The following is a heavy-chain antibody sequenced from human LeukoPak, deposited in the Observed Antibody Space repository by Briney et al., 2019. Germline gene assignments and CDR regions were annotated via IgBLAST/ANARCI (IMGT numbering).Heavy chain of an antibody. V-gene: IGHV3-23*01. CDR3: ATAMTKGGCSSTSCPQEY. D-gene: IGHD2-2*01. CDR1: GFTFSSYA. CDR2: ISGSGGST. Sequence: GGSLRLSCAASGFTFSSYAMSWVRQAPGKGLEWVSAISGSGGSTYYADSVKGRFTISRDNSKNTLYLQMNSLRAEDTAVYYCATAMTKGGCSSTSCPQEYWGQGTLVTVSS. J-gene: IGHJ4*02.